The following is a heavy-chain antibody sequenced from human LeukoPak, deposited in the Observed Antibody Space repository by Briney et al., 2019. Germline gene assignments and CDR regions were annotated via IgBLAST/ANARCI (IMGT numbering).Heavy chain of an antibody. J-gene: IGHJ3*02. CDR3: ARYRVREGDFDAFDI. V-gene: IGHV4-39*01. CDR2: IYYSGST. Sequence: SETLSLTCTVSGGSISSSSYYWGWIRQPPGKGLEWIGSIYYSGSTYYNPSLKSRVTISVDTSKNQFSLKLSSVTAADTAVYYCARYRVREGDFDAFDIWGQGTMVTVSS. D-gene: IGHD1-26*01. CDR1: GGSISSSSYY.